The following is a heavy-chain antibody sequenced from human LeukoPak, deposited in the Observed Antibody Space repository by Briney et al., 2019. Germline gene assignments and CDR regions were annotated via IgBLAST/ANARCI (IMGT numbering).Heavy chain of an antibody. CDR3: ARDLRGKISGTRDAFDI. J-gene: IGHJ3*02. Sequence: PSGTLSLTCAVSGGSISSSNWWSWVRQPPGKGLEWIGEIYHSGSTNYNPSLKSRVTISVDKSKNQFSLKLNSVTAADTAVYYCARDLRGKISGTRDAFDIWGQGTMVTVSS. V-gene: IGHV4-4*02. CDR2: IYHSGST. CDR1: GGSISSSNW.